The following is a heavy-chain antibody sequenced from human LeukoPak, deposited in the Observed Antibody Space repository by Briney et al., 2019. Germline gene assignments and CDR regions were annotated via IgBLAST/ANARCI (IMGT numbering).Heavy chain of an antibody. CDR3: ARAVVDYYDTINWFDP. CDR1: GGSISSYY. D-gene: IGHD3-22*01. V-gene: IGHV4-59*01. CDR2: IYYSGST. Sequence: SETLSLTCIVSGGSISSYYWSWIRQPPGKGLEWIGYIYYSGSTNYNPSLKSRVTISVDTSKNQFSLKLSSVTAADTAVYYCARAVVDYYDTINWFDPWGQGTLVTVSS. J-gene: IGHJ5*02.